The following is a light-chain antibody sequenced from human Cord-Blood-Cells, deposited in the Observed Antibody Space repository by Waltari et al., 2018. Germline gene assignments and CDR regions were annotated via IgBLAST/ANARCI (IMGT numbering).Light chain of an antibody. J-gene: IGLJ1*01. CDR2: EVS. CDR3: CSYAGSPYV. V-gene: IGLV2-23*02. Sequence: QSALTQPASVSGSPGQSITISCTGTSSDVGSYNLVSWYQQHPGKAPKLMIYEVSNRPSGVSNRFSGSKSGNTASLTISGLQAEDEADYYCCSYAGSPYVFGTGTKVTVL. CDR1: SSDVGSYNL.